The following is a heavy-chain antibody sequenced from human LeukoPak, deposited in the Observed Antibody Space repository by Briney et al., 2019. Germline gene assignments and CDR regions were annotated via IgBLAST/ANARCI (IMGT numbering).Heavy chain of an antibody. CDR1: EYTFPIYW. Sequence: KASCRGLEYTFPIYWIGGLPQMPGKALDWRGIIYPGDSNTRYSPSFQGQVTISADKSISTAYLQWSSLKASDTAMYYCARFAYGSDYFPGHYWGQGTLVTVSS. D-gene: IGHD3-22*01. J-gene: IGHJ4*02. V-gene: IGHV5-51*01. CDR2: IYPGDSNT. CDR3: ARFAYGSDYFPGHY.